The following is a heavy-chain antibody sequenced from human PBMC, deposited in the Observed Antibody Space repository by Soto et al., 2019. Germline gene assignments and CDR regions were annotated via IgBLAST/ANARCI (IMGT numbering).Heavy chain of an antibody. CDR3: ARGGVTIFGVVTNFDY. CDR2: MNPNSGNT. J-gene: IGHJ4*02. Sequence: ASVKVSFKASGYSFTSYDINWVRQATGQGLEWMGWMNPNSGNTGYAQKFQGRVTMTRNTSISTAYMELSSLRSEDTAVYYCARGGVTIFGVVTNFDYWGQGTLVTVSS. D-gene: IGHD3-3*01. V-gene: IGHV1-8*01. CDR1: GYSFTSYD.